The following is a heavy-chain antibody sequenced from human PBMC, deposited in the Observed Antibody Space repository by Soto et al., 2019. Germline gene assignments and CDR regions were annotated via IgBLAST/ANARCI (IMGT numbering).Heavy chain of an antibody. J-gene: IGHJ4*02. CDR3: AKGAKWELPLDY. CDR2: FSGSNTNT. Sequence: GGSLRLSCAASGFTFRNYAMSWVRQAPGKGLEWVSAFSGSNTNTYYADSVKGRFTISRDNSKNTLYLQMNSLRAEDTALYYCAKGAKWELPLDYWGKGTLVTVS. CDR1: GFTFRNYA. V-gene: IGHV3-23*01. D-gene: IGHD1-26*01.